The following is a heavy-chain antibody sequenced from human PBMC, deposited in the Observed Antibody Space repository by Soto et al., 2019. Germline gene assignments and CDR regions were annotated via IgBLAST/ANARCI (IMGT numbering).Heavy chain of an antibody. CDR1: GFSFSNHW. CDR3: TTISSPDDY. D-gene: IGHD2-2*01. J-gene: IGHJ4*02. V-gene: IGHV3-7*01. Sequence: LRLSCAASGFSFSNHWMSWVRQAPGKGLEWVANIKEDGTEKFYVDSVKGRFTISRDNAKTSVFLQMNNLRVEDTAVYYCTTISSPDDYWGQGTLVTVSS. CDR2: IKEDGTEK.